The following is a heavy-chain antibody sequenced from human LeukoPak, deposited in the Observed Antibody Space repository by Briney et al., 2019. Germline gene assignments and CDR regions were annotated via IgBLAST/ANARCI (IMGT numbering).Heavy chain of an antibody. J-gene: IGHJ4*02. Sequence: GGSLRLSCAASGFTFSGSAIHWVRQASGKGLEWVGRIRSKTNNYATEYAVSVEGRFTISRDDSENTVYLQMNSLKTEDTAVYYCTRLRGEKASGDYWGQGTLVTVSS. CDR3: TRLRGEKASGDY. CDR2: IRSKTNNYAT. D-gene: IGHD3-10*01. V-gene: IGHV3-73*01. CDR1: GFTFSGSA.